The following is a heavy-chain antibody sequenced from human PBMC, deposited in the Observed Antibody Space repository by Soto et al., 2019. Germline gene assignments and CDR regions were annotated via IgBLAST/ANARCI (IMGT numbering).Heavy chain of an antibody. J-gene: IGHJ5*02. V-gene: IGHV3-21*01. CDR3: AREGALKPFSS. CDR1: GFTFSNYN. Sequence: GSLRLSCVASGFTFSNYNMNWVRQAPGKGLEWVSHISGTSVYLHYADSVKGRFTISRDNAKNSVYLQMDSLRVEDTAVYYCAREGALKPFSSWGQGALVTVSS. CDR2: ISGTSVYL.